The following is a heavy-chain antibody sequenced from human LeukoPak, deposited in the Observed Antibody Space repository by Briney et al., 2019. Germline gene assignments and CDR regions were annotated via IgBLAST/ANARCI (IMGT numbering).Heavy chain of an antibody. J-gene: IGHJ5*02. D-gene: IGHD5-18*01. Sequence: SETLSLTCTVSGGSISGYYWSWIRQPPGKGLEWIGYIYYSGSTNYNPSLKSRVTISVDTSKNQFSLKLSSVTAADTAVYYCARETASWDTASGFDPWGQGTLVTVSS. CDR1: GGSISGYY. CDR2: IYYSGST. CDR3: ARETASWDTASGFDP. V-gene: IGHV4-59*01.